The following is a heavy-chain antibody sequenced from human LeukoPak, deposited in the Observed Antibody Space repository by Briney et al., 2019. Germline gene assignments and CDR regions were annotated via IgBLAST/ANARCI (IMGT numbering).Heavy chain of an antibody. D-gene: IGHD6-19*01. V-gene: IGHV3-30*03. CDR2: ISYDGSNK. CDR1: GFTFSSYG. J-gene: IGHJ4*02. CDR3: ARGGPAFINIAVADPFDY. Sequence: GGSLRLSCAASGFTFSSYGMHWVRQAPGKGLEWVAVISYDGSNKYYADSVKGRFTISRDNSKNTLYLQMNSLRVEDTAVYYCARGGPAFINIAVADPFDYWGQETLVTVSS.